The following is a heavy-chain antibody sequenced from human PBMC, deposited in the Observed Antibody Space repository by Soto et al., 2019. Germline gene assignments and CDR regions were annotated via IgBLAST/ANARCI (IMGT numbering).Heavy chain of an antibody. CDR2: ISAYNGNT. V-gene: IGHV1-18*01. D-gene: IGHD3-9*01. J-gene: IGHJ4*02. CDR3: ARVEPYYDILTGPNFDY. Sequence: GPVKVSCKASGYTFTSYGISWVRQAPGQGLEWMGWISAYNGNTNYAQKLQGRVTMTTDTSTSTAYMELRSLRSDDTAVYYCARVEPYYDILTGPNFDYWGQGTLVTVSS. CDR1: GYTFTSYG.